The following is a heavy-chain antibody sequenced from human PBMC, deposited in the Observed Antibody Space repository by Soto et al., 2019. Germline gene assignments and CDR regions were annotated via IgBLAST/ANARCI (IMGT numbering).Heavy chain of an antibody. J-gene: IGHJ4*02. Sequence: SETLSLTCTVSGGSISSYYWSWIRQPPGKGLEWIGYIYYSGSTNYNPSLKSRVTISVDTSKNQFSLKLSSVTAADTAVYYCARHGIAAAKIDYWGQGTLVTVPS. D-gene: IGHD6-13*01. CDR3: ARHGIAAAKIDY. CDR2: IYYSGST. V-gene: IGHV4-59*08. CDR1: GGSISSYY.